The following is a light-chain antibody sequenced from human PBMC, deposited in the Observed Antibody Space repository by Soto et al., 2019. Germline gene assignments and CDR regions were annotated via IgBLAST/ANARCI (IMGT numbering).Light chain of an antibody. Sequence: QSVLTQPPSASGSPGQSVTISCTGTSNDVAGYDYVSWYQQYPGKAPKLMIYEVSKRPSGVPDRFSGSKSGNTASLTVSGLHAADEADYYCSSYAGSNNYVVFGGGTKLTVL. J-gene: IGLJ2*01. V-gene: IGLV2-8*01. CDR2: EVS. CDR1: SNDVAGYDY. CDR3: SSYAGSNNYVV.